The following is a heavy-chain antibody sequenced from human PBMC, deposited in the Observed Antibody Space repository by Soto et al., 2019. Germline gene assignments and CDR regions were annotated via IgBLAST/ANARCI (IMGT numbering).Heavy chain of an antibody. J-gene: IGHJ5*02. CDR3: ASNKYDVVAGSVWFDP. CDR1: GGSISSGGYY. Sequence: PSETLSLTCTVSGGSISSGGYYWSWIRQHPGKGLEWIGYMYHSGNTYYNPSLKGRVTISLDHSRNQFSLRLNSVTAADTAVYFCASNKYDVVAGSVWFDPWGQGTLVTVSS. D-gene: IGHD2-21*01. V-gene: IGHV4-30-2*01. CDR2: MYHSGNT.